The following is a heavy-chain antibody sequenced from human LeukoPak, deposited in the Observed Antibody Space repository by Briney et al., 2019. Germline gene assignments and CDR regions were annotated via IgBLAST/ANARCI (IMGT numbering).Heavy chain of an antibody. V-gene: IGHV3-7*01. J-gene: IGHJ4*02. CDR1: GFTFSSYA. CDR3: ARDRAYSTFDF. CDR2: INVDDSSK. Sequence: PGGSLRLSCAASGFTFSSYAMHWVRQAPGKGLERVAIINVDDSSKSYLDSVKGRFTISRDNARNSLFLQMNNLRAEDTAVYYCARDRAYSTFDFWGQGTLVAVSS. D-gene: IGHD4-11*01.